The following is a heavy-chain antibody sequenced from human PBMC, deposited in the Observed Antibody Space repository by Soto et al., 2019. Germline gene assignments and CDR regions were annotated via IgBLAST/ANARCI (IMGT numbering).Heavy chain of an antibody. V-gene: IGHV3-30*18. CDR1: GFTFSSYG. J-gene: IGHJ4*02. Sequence: PGGSLRLSCAASGFTFSSYGMHWVRQAPGKWLEWVAVISYDGSNKYYADSVKGRFTISRDNSKNTLYLQMNSLRAEDTAVYYCAKAGDCSGGSCYWSFDYWGQGXLVTVYS. CDR2: ISYDGSNK. D-gene: IGHD2-15*01. CDR3: AKAGDCSGGSCYWSFDY.